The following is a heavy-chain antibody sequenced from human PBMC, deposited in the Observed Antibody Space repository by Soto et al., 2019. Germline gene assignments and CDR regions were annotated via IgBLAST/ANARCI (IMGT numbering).Heavy chain of an antibody. V-gene: IGHV3-23*01. CDR2: ISGSGGST. CDR1: GFTFSSYA. Sequence: GGSLRLSCAASGFTFSSYAMSWVRQAPGKGLEWVSAISGSGGSTYYADSVKGRFTISRDNSKNTLYLQMNSLRAEDTAVYYCAKNFIGGDYGDYYYYGMDVWGQGTTVTVSS. CDR3: AKNFIGGDYGDYYYYGMDV. J-gene: IGHJ6*02. D-gene: IGHD4-17*01.